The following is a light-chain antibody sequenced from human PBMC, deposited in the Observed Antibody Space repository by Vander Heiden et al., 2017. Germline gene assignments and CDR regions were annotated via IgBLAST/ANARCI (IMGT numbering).Light chain of an antibody. Sequence: DIQMTQSPFSLSASVGVRVTMTCRASQRISTHLNWYQQKPGKAPTLLIYAASSLQGGVPSRFSGSGSGTDFTLTISSLKPEDVATYFCQQGYSVPYTFGQGTKLAI. CDR2: AAS. J-gene: IGKJ2*01. V-gene: IGKV1-39*01. CDR3: QQGYSVPYT. CDR1: QRISTH.